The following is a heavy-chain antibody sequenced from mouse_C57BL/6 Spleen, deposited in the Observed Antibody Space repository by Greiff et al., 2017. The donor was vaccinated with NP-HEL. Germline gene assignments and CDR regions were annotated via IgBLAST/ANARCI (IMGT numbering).Heavy chain of an antibody. CDR3: ARNGADYYGTTFAY. V-gene: IGHV2-2*01. CDR2: IWRGGST. Sequence: VQLQQSGPGLVQPSQSLSITCTVSGFSLTSYGVHWVRQSPGKGLEWLGVIWRGGSTDYNAAFISRLSTSKENSKSQVFLKMNSLQADDTAIFYCARNGADYYGTTFAYWGQGTLVTVSA. J-gene: IGHJ3*01. D-gene: IGHD1-1*01. CDR1: GFSLTSYG.